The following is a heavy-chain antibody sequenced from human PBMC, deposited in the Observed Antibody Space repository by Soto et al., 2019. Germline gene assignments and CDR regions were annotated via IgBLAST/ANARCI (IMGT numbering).Heavy chain of an antibody. Sequence: QVQLQQWGAGLLKPSETLSLTCAVYGGSFSGYYWSWIRQPPGKGLEWIGEINHSGSTNYNPSLTSRVTISVDTSNIQVPLKLSTVTAADTAVYYCSRAVAGTLEFYFDYWGLGTLVTVSS. CDR2: INHSGST. V-gene: IGHV4-34*01. CDR3: SRAVAGTLEFYFDY. CDR1: GGSFSGYY. J-gene: IGHJ4*02. D-gene: IGHD6-19*01.